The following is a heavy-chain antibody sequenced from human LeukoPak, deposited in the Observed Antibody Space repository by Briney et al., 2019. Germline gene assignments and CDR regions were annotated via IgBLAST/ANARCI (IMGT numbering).Heavy chain of an antibody. Sequence: GGSLRLSCAASGFTFSSYSMNWVRQAPGKGLEWVSVISGSDGSTYYADSVKGRFTISRDNSKNTLYLQMNSLRAEDTAVFYCAKPRGEEWLVGLYDAFDIWGQGTMVTVSS. CDR3: AKPRGEEWLVGLYDAFDI. D-gene: IGHD6-19*01. V-gene: IGHV3-23*01. J-gene: IGHJ3*02. CDR1: GFTFSSYS. CDR2: ISGSDGST.